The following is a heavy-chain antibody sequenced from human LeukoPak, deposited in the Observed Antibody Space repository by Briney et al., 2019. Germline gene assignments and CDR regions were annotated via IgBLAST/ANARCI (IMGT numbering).Heavy chain of an antibody. J-gene: IGHJ4*02. V-gene: IGHV3-53*01. CDR1: GFTVSSNY. CDR2: IYSGGST. Sequence: GGSLRLSCAASGFTVSSNYMSWVRQAPGKGLEWVSVIYSGGSTYYADSVKGRFTISGDNSKNTLYLQMNSLRAEDTAVYYCARVATGWGVDYFDYLGQGTLVTVSS. D-gene: IGHD3-9*01. CDR3: ARVATGWGVDYFDY.